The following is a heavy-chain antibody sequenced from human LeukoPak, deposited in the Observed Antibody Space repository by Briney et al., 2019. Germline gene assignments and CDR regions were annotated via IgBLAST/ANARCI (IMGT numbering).Heavy chain of an antibody. D-gene: IGHD1-26*01. CDR3: ARSLVIGASPYYCDY. CDR1: GAPLSSYY. J-gene: IGHJ4*02. Sequence: SETLSLTCTVSGAPLSSYYWSWIRQPPGKGLEWIGYIYYDGSTHYNPSLQSRVTISVDTSKNQFSVKLSSVTAADTAVYYCARSLVIGASPYYCDYWGQGTLVTVSS. CDR2: IYYDGST. V-gene: IGHV4-59*01.